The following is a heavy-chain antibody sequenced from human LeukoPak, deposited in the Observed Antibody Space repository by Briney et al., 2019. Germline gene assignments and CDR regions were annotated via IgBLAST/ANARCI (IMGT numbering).Heavy chain of an antibody. CDR2: INPNSGGT. Sequence: ASVKVSCEASGYTFTGYYMHWVRQAPGQGLEWMGWINPNSGGTNYAQKFQGRVTMTRDTSISTAYMELSRLRSDDTAVYYCARDADNPSGIAAAGQIDYWGQGTLVTVSS. CDR1: GYTFTGYY. D-gene: IGHD6-13*01. V-gene: IGHV1-2*02. J-gene: IGHJ4*02. CDR3: ARDADNPSGIAAAGQIDY.